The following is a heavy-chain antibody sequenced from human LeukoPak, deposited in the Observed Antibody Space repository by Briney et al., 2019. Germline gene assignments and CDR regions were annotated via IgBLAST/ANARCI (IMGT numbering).Heavy chain of an antibody. J-gene: IGHJ6*02. V-gene: IGHV3-74*01. CDR2: INSDGSST. CDR1: GFPFGSYW. Sequence: GGSLSLSCAASGFPFGSYWWNWVGKPPGRGLVWVSRINSDGSSTSYADSVKGRFTISRDNAKNTLYLQMNSLRAEDTAVYYCARDLHGMDVWGQGTTVTVSS. CDR3: ARDLHGMDV.